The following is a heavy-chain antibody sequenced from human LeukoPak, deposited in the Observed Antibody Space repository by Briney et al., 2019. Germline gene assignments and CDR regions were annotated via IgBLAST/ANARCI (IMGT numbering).Heavy chain of an antibody. CDR2: INHSGST. CDR3: ARGVFWSGYYGNWFDP. D-gene: IGHD3-3*01. CDR1: GGSFSGYY. V-gene: IGHV4-34*01. J-gene: IGHJ5*02. Sequence: SETLSLTCAVYGGSFSGYYWGWIRQPPGKGLEWIGEINHSGSTNYNPSLKSRVTISVDTSKNQFSLKLSSVTAADTAVYYCARGVFWSGYYGNWFDPWGQGTLVTVSS.